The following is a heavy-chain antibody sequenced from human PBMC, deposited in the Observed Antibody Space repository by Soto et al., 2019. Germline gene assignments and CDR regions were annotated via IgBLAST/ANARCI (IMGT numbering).Heavy chain of an antibody. CDR3: VRQLSLTWNDDAFDS. D-gene: IGHD1-1*01. CDR1: GFTFSDYH. J-gene: IGHJ4*02. Sequence: GGSLRLSCAASGFTFSDYHLDWVRQAPGKGLEWVAYIRNSGTYIAYAESVRGRFTISRDNAQKSLFLQMNSLSDEDTGVYYCVRQLSLTWNDDAFDSWGQGTLVTVSS. V-gene: IGHV3-21*01. CDR2: IRNSGTYI.